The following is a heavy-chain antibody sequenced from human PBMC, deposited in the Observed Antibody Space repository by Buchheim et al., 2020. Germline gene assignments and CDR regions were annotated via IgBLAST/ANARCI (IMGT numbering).Heavy chain of an antibody. CDR3: TRDFGPYGGSPAY. J-gene: IGHJ4*02. D-gene: IGHD3-16*01. CDR1: GFTFNTYW. V-gene: IGHV3-74*01. CDR2: VDPGGRGP. Sequence: EVQLVESGGALVQPGGSLRLSCAASGFTFNTYWVHWVRQVPGKGLEWVSRVDPGGRGPSYSGSVQGRFTISRDNAENTLYLQMTSLRVEDTAVYYCTRDFGPYGGSPAYWGQGAL.